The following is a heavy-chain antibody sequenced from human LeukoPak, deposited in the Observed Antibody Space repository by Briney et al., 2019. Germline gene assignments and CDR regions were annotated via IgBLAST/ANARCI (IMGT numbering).Heavy chain of an antibody. CDR2: IWYDGSNK. D-gene: IGHD3-22*01. J-gene: IGHJ4*02. CDR3: ARGRYYYDSSGYRFY. V-gene: IGHV3-33*08. Sequence: SGGSLRLSCAASGFTFSSYGMHWVRQAPGKGLEWVAVIWYDGSNKYYADSVKGRFTISRDNSKNTLYLQMNSLRAEDTAVYYCARGRYYYDSSGYRFYWGQGTLVTVSS. CDR1: GFTFSSYG.